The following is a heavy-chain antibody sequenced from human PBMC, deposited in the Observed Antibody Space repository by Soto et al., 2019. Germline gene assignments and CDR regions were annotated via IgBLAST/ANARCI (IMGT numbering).Heavy chain of an antibody. CDR3: ARWRPRGDYYYYYWDF. CDR2: SNHSGST. D-gene: IGHD3-3*01. Sequence: QVQHQQWGAGLLKPSETLSLTCDVYGGSFSGYYWSWIRQPPGKGLEWIGESNHSGSTNYNPSLKSRVTLSLDTSKNQVCLKLSSVTAADTAVYYCARWRPRGDYYYYYWDFWGKGTTVTVSS. J-gene: IGHJ6*03. V-gene: IGHV4-34*01. CDR1: GGSFSGYY.